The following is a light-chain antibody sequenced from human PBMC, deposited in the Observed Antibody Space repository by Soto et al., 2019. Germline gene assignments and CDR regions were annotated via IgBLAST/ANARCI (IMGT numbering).Light chain of an antibody. J-gene: IGKJ1*01. CDR2: AAS. CDR1: QGIRND. V-gene: IGKV1-17*01. Sequence: DIPMTQFPSSLSASVGDRVTITCRASQGIRNDLAWYQQKPGKAPNRLIYAASSLESGVPPRFSGGGSGTEFALAISSMQPEDFATFYCLQHSTCPLTFGHGTKVEIK. CDR3: LQHSTCPLT.